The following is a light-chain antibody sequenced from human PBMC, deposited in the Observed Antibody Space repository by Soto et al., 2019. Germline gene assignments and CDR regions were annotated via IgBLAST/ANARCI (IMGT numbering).Light chain of an antibody. J-gene: IGKJ2*01. V-gene: IGKV1-39*01. Sequence: DIQMTQSRSSLSASVGDRVTITCRASQSISSYLNWYQQKPGKAPKLLIYAASSLQSGVPSRFSGSGSGTDFTLTISSLQPEDFATYYCQQSYSTPVFGQGTKLEIK. CDR1: QSISSY. CDR2: AAS. CDR3: QQSYSTPV.